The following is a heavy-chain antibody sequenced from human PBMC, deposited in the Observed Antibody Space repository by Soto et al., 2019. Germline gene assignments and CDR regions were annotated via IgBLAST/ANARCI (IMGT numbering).Heavy chain of an antibody. D-gene: IGHD3-22*01. CDR2: LSWNSGFS. Sequence: EMLLVESGGGLVQPGRSLRLSCGGSGFSFDDYTMHWVRQAPGKGPEWVASLSWNSGFSGYADSVKGRFTISRDNAQSSVHMQMNNLRTEDTALYSCAKGRGTIVVPDAYDIWGQGTMVTVSS. CDR1: GFSFDDYT. V-gene: IGHV3-9*01. J-gene: IGHJ3*02. CDR3: AKGRGTIVVPDAYDI.